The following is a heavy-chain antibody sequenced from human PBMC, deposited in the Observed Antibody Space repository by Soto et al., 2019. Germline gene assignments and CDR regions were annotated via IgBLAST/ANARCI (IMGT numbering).Heavy chain of an antibody. V-gene: IGHV3-21*01. Sequence: EVQLVESGGGLVKPGGSLRLSCAASGFTFSSYSMNWVRQAPGKGLEWVSSISSSSSYIYYADSVKCRFTISRDNAKNSLELQMNSLIAEDTAVYYCARPPNYYDSRGYYGYWGQGTLVTVSS. CDR3: ARPPNYYDSRGYYGY. D-gene: IGHD3-22*01. CDR2: ISSSSSYI. J-gene: IGHJ4*02. CDR1: GFTFSSYS.